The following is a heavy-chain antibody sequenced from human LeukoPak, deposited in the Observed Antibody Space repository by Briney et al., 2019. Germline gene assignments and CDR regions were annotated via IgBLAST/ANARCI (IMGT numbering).Heavy chain of an antibody. D-gene: IGHD2-2*01. J-gene: IGHJ6*02. V-gene: IGHV3-23*01. CDR2: ISGSGGST. CDR3: AKGSTSNGYYGMDV. Sequence: GGSLRLSCAASGFTFSSYAMSWVRQAPGKGLEWVSAISGSGGSTYYADSVKGRFTISRDNSKNTLYLQMNSLRAEGTAVYYCAKGSTSNGYYGMDVWGQGTTVTVSS. CDR1: GFTFSSYA.